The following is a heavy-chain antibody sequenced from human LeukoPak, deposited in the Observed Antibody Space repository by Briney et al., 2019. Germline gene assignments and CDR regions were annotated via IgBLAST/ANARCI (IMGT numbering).Heavy chain of an antibody. J-gene: IGHJ4*01. V-gene: IGHV3-33*08. CDR2: IWYDGSNR. CDR1: GFTFNNAW. CDR3: ARDPCYGDSCHTFDY. D-gene: IGHD2-15*01. Sequence: PGGSLRLSCAASGFTFNNAWMNWVRQAPGKGLEWVAVIWYDGSNRYYAESVKARFTISRDTSKNTVFLQMSSLRAEDTAVYYCARDPCYGDSCHTFDYWGHGTLVTVSS.